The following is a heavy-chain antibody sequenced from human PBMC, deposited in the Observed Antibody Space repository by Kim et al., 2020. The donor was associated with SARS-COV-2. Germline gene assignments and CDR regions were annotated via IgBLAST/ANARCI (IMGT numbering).Heavy chain of an antibody. CDR2: ISSNGGST. Sequence: GGSLRLSCSASGFTFSSYAMHRVRQAPGKGLEYVSAISSNGGSTYYADSVKGRFTISRDNSKNTLYLQMSSLRAEDTAVYYCVKSGHYYDSSGGPYYFDYWGQGTLVTVAS. J-gene: IGHJ4*02. CDR1: GFTFSSYA. D-gene: IGHD3-22*01. CDR3: VKSGHYYDSSGGPYYFDY. V-gene: IGHV3-64D*09.